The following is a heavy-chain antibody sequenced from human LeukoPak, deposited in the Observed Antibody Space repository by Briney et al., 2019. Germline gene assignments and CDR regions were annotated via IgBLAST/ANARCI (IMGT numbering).Heavy chain of an antibody. J-gene: IGHJ6*03. V-gene: IGHV3-48*01. Sequence: GGSLRLSCAASGFTFSSYSMNWVRQAPGKGLEWVSYISSSSSTIYYADSVKGRFTISRDNAKNSLYLQLNSLRADDTAVYYCAKDPRDMLLDYYIDVWGKGTTVIVSS. CDR3: AKDPRDMLLDYYIDV. CDR2: ISSSSSTI. CDR1: GFTFSSYS. D-gene: IGHD2-15*01.